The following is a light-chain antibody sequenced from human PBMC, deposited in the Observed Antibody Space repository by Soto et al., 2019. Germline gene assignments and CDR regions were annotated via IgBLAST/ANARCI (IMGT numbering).Light chain of an antibody. CDR3: QQYENYWT. CDR2: DAS. CDR1: QSISTY. V-gene: IGKV1-5*01. Sequence: DIQMTQSPSALSASVGDRVTIPCRASQSISTYLEWFQQKPGKAPKLLIYDASNLDSGVQSRFSGSGSGTEFSLTISNLQPDDCATYYCQQYENYWTFGQGTKVDIK. J-gene: IGKJ1*01.